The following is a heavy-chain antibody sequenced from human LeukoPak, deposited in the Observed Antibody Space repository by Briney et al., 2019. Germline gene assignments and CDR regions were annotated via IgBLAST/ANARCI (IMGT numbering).Heavy chain of an antibody. CDR3: AKSAKALHKRGYSGNTIPEY. D-gene: IGHD3-3*01. J-gene: IGHJ4*02. V-gene: IGHV3-23*01. CDR2: ISGSGGST. CDR1: GFTFSSYA. Sequence: PGGSLRLSCAASGFTFSSYAMSWVRQAPGKGLEWVSAISGSGGSTYYADSVKGRFTISRDNSKNTLYLQMNSLRAEDTAVYYCAKSAKALHKRGYSGNTIPEYWGQGTLVTVSS.